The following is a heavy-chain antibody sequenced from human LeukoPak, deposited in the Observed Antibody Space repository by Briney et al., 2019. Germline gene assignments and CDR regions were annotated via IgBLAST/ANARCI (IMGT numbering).Heavy chain of an antibody. D-gene: IGHD3-22*01. J-gene: IGHJ4*02. V-gene: IGHV3-30*04. CDR2: ISYDGSNK. CDR3: ARTRGRDYYDSSGYLDY. CDR1: GFTFSSYA. Sequence: GSLRLSCAASGFTFSSYAMHWVLQAPGKGLEWVAVISYDGSNKYYADSVKGRFTISRDNAKNSLYLQMNSLRAEDTAVYYCARTRGRDYYDSSGYLDYWGQGTLVTVSS.